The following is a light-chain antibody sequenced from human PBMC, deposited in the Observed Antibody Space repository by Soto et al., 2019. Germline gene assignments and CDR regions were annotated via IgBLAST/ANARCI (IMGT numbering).Light chain of an antibody. V-gene: IGLV2-11*01. CDR1: SSDVGGSNF. CDR2: DVS. J-gene: IGLJ3*02. CDR3: CSYAGNSLWV. Sequence: QSALTQPRSVSGSPGQSVTISCIGSSSDVGGSNFVSWYQQHPVKAPKLVIYDVSKRPSGVPDRFSGSKSGNTASLTISGLQAEDEADYYCCSYAGNSLWVFGGGTKLTVL.